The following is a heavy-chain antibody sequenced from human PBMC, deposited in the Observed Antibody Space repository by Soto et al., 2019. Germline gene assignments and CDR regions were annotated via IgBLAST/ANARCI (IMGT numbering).Heavy chain of an antibody. CDR1: GYTFSAYY. CDR2: INPSNEIT. V-gene: IGHV1-2*02. D-gene: IGHD1-26*01. J-gene: IGHJ4*02. CDR3: MRGGWGDSPIDY. Sequence: ASVKVSCKTSGYTFSAYYVHWARLAPGRGFEWLGWINPSNEITTFSQYFQGRVAMTRDTSTNTVHMELNRLTSDDTAVYYCMRGGWGDSPIDYWGQGTLVTVSS.